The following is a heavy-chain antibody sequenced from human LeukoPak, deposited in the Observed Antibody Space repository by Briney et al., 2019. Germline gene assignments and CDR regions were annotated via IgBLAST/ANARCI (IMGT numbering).Heavy chain of an antibody. Sequence: PSETLSLTCSVSGGSIRSTTYYWGWIRQPPGKGLEWIGSIYYSGNTYYSPSLMSRVTISVDTSKNQFSLNLSSVTAADTAVYYCARGPRGYSGYGLLRFDYWGQGTLVSVSS. V-gene: IGHV4-39*07. CDR1: GGSIRSTTYY. D-gene: IGHD5-12*01. CDR2: IYYSGNT. CDR3: ARGPRGYSGYGLLRFDY. J-gene: IGHJ4*02.